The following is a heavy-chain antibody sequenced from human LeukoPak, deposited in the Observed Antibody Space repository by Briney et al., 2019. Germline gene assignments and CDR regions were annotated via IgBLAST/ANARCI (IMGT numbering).Heavy chain of an antibody. V-gene: IGHV3-23*01. CDR2: ISGSGDTT. J-gene: IGHJ4*02. Sequence: GGSLRLSCAASGFTFSTYVMTGVRQAPGKGLEGGSEISGSGDTTYYADPVKGRFTIYRDTSKNTVSLQMNSLRGEDTAVYYCAKENWALVYWGQGTLVTVYS. D-gene: IGHD7-27*01. CDR1: GFTFSTYV. CDR3: AKENWALVY.